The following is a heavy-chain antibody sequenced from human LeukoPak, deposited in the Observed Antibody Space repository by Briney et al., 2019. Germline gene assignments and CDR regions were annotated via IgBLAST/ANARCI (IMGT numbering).Heavy chain of an antibody. J-gene: IGHJ5*02. CDR3: ARVVYSSSWYLRGSYNWFDP. V-gene: IGHV1-18*01. Sequence: ASVKVSCKASGYTFSSYAISWVRQAPGQGLEWMGWISAYNGNTNYAQKLQGRVTMTTDTSTSTAYMELRSLRSDDTAVYYCARVVYSSSWYLRGSYNWFDPWGQGTLVTVSS. CDR1: GYTFSSYA. D-gene: IGHD6-13*01. CDR2: ISAYNGNT.